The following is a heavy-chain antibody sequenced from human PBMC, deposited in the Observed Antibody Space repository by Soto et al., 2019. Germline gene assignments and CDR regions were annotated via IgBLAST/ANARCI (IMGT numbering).Heavy chain of an antibody. CDR2: INPNSGGT. J-gene: IGHJ6*03. V-gene: IGHV1-2*04. CDR3: ARSSIDYVDYYYMDV. D-gene: IGHD4-17*01. CDR1: GYTFTGYY. Sequence: GASVKVSCKASGYTFTGYYMHWVRQAPGQGLEWMGWINPNSGGTNYAQKFQGWVTMTRDTSISTAYMELSRLRSDDTAVYYCARSSIDYVDYYYMDVWGKGTTVTVSS.